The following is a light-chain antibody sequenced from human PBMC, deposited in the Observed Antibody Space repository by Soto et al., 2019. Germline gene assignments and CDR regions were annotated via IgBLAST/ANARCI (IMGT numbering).Light chain of an antibody. CDR2: SNN. CDR1: SSNIGSNT. CDR3: AAWDDSLNGYV. J-gene: IGLJ1*01. V-gene: IGLV1-44*01. Sequence: QSVLTQPPSPSGTPGQRVTISCSGSSSNIGSNTVNWYQQLPGTAPKLLIYSNNQRPSGVPGRFSGSKSGTSASLAISGLQSEDEADYYCAAWDDSLNGYVFGTGTKVTVL.